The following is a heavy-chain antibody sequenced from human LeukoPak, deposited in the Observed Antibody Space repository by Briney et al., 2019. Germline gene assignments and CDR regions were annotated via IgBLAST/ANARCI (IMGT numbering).Heavy chain of an antibody. V-gene: IGHV4-61*02. J-gene: IGHJ3*02. CDR1: GGSISSGSYY. D-gene: IGHD1-26*01. CDR3: AREGPISGSYAAFHI. Sequence: SQTLSLTCTVSGGSISSGSYYWSWIRQPAGKGLEWIGRIYTSGSTNYNPSLKSRVTISVDTSKNQFSLKLSSVTAADTAVYYCAREGPISGSYAAFHIWGQGTMVTVSS. CDR2: IYTSGST.